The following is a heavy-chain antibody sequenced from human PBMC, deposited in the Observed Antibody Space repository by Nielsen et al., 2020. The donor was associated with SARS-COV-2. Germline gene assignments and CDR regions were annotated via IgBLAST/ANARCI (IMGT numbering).Heavy chain of an antibody. CDR3: TPWYSGSYTGPFDY. CDR1: GFTFSNAW. CDR2: IKSKTDGETT. D-gene: IGHD1-26*01. V-gene: IGHV3-15*01. J-gene: IGHJ4*02. Sequence: GESLKISCAASGFTFSNAWMSWVRQAPGKGLEWVGRIKSKTDGETTDYAAPVKGRFTISRDDSKNTLYLQMNSLKTEDTAVYYCTPWYSGSYTGPFDYWGQGTLVTVSS.